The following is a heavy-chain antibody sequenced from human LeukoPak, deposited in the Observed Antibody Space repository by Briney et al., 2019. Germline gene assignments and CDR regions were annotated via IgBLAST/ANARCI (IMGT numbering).Heavy chain of an antibody. V-gene: IGHV6-1*01. CDR3: ARERLSEQQLVQGDWFDP. D-gene: IGHD6-13*01. J-gene: IGHJ5*02. Sequence: SQTLSLTCAISGDSVSSNSAAWNWIRQSPSRGLEWLGRTYYRSKWYNDYAVSVKSRITINPDTSKNQFSLQLNSVTPEDTAVYYCARERLSEQQLVQGDWFDPWGQGTLVTVSS. CDR2: TYYRSKWYN. CDR1: GDSVSSNSAA.